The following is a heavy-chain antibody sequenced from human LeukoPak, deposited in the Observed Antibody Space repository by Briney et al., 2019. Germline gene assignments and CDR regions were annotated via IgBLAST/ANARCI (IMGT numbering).Heavy chain of an antibody. J-gene: IGHJ4*02. D-gene: IGHD3-22*01. CDR2: INPNSGGT. CDR3: AREALTGYDSSGYQR. Sequence: GASVKVSCKASGYTFTGYYMHWVRQAPGQGLEWMGWINPNSGGTNYAQKFQGGVTMTRDTSISTAYMELSRLRSDDTAVYYCAREALTGYDSSGYQRWGQGTLVTVSS. V-gene: IGHV1-2*02. CDR1: GYTFTGYY.